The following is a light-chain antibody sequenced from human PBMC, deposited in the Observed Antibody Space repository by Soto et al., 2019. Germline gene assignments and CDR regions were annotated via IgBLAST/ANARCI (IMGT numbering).Light chain of an antibody. CDR2: GNS. V-gene: IGLV1-40*01. Sequence: QSVLTQPPSVSGAPGQRVTIPRTGSSSNIGAGYDVHWYQQLPGTAPKLLIYGNSNRPSGVPDRFSGSKSGTSASLAITGLQAEDEADYYCQSYDSSLSGYVFGTGTKLTVL. CDR3: QSYDSSLSGYV. J-gene: IGLJ1*01. CDR1: SSNIGAGYD.